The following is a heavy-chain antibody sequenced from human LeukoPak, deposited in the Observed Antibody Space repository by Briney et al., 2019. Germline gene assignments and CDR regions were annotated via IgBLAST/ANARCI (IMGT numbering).Heavy chain of an antibody. Sequence: GGSLRISCKGSGYSFTSCWISWVRQMPGKGLEWMGRIDPSDSYTNYSPSFRGHVTISADKSISTAYLQWSSLKASDTAMYYCARHRGGDYGLDAFDIWGQGTSVTVSS. CDR2: IDPSDSYT. CDR3: ARHRGGDYGLDAFDI. D-gene: IGHD4-17*01. CDR1: GYSFTSCW. V-gene: IGHV5-10-1*01. J-gene: IGHJ3*02.